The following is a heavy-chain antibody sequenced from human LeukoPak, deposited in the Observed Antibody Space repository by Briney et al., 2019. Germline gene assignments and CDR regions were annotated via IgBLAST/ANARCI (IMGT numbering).Heavy chain of an antibody. CDR3: ATSLTGDGFFDS. J-gene: IGHJ4*02. CDR1: GFTFSNYN. Sequence: GGSLRLSCAASGFTFSNYNMNWVRQAPGKGLEWVSSITSSTTYIYYAGSVKGRFTISRDNAKNSLYLQMNSLRAEDTAVYYCATSLTGDGFFDSWGKGPLVTVS. D-gene: IGHD3-9*01. V-gene: IGHV3-21*01. CDR2: ITSSTTYI.